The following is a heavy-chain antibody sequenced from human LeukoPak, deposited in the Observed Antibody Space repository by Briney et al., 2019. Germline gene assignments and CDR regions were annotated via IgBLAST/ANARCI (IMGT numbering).Heavy chain of an antibody. D-gene: IGHD1-26*01. CDR2: IYHSGST. CDR1: GGSISSGGYY. V-gene: IGHV4-30-2*01. CDR3: AKFMGRSGSYWWDYFDY. Sequence: SETLSLTCTVSGGSISSGGYYWSWIRQPPGKGLEWIGYIYHSGSTYYNPSLKSRVTISVDRSKNQFSLKLSSVTAADTAVYYCAKFMGRSGSYWWDYFDYWGQGTLVTVSS. J-gene: IGHJ4*02.